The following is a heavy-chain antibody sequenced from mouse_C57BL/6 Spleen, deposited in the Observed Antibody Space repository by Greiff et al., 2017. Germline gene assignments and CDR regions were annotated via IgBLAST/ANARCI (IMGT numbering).Heavy chain of an antibody. CDR2: ISGGGGNT. J-gene: IGHJ4*01. Sequence: EVQRVESGGGLVKPGGSLKLSCAASGFTFSSYTMSWVRQTPEKRLEWVATISGGGGNTYYPDSVKGRFTISRDNAKNTLYLQMSRLRSEDTALYYCARQEPFYAMDYWGQGTSVTVSS. CDR1: GFTFSSYT. V-gene: IGHV5-9*01. CDR3: ARQEPFYAMDY.